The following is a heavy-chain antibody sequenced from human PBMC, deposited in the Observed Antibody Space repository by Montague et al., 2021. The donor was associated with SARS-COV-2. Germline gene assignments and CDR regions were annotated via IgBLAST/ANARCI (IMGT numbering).Heavy chain of an antibody. D-gene: IGHD6-19*01. V-gene: IGHV2-70*01. CDR3: ARISAWYSSGWSAFDY. J-gene: IGHJ4*02. CDR1: GFSLSTSGMC. Sequence: PALVKPTQTLTLTCTFSGFSLSTSGMCVSWIRQPPGKALEWLALIDWDDDKYYSTSLKTRLTISKGTSKNQVVLTMTNVDPVDTATYYCARISAWYSSGWSAFDYWGQGTLVTVSS. CDR2: IDWDDDK.